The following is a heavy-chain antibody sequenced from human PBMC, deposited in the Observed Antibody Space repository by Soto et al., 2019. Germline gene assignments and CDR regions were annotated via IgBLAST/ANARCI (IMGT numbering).Heavy chain of an antibody. CDR2: ISYDGSNK. D-gene: IGHD6-19*01. V-gene: IGHV3-30*18. CDR1: GFTFSSYG. CDR3: AKSGPEQWLVTYFDY. Sequence: GGSLRLSCAASGFTFSSYGMHWVRQAPGKGLEWLAVISYDGSNKYYADSVKGRFTISRDNSKNTLYLQMNSLRAEDTSVYYCAKSGPEQWLVTYFDYWGQGTLVTVSS. J-gene: IGHJ4*02.